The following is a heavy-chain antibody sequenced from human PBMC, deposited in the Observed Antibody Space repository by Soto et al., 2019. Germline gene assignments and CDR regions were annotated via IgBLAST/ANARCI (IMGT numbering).Heavy chain of an antibody. CDR2: IYYIGST. CDR1: GGSISSYY. V-gene: IGHV4-59*01. J-gene: IGHJ4*02. Sequence: SETLSLTCTVSGGSISSYYWSWIRQPPGKGLEWIGYIYYIGSTNYNPSLKSRVTISVDTSKNQFSLKMSSVTAADTAVYYCARLATRYYFDYWGQGTLVTVS. D-gene: IGHD1-1*01. CDR3: ARLATRYYFDY.